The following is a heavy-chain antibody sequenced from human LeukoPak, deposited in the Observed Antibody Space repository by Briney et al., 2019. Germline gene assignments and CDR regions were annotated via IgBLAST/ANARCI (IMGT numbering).Heavy chain of an antibody. V-gene: IGHV3-7*01. D-gene: IGHD1-26*01. CDR3: ARAPGSYYDY. Sequence: PGGSLRLSCAASGFTFSSYGMHWVRQAPGKGLEWVASMKGDGSEKYYVDSVKGRFSISRDNTKNSLYLQVNSLRDEDAAVYYCARAPGSYYDYWGQGTLIIVSS. CDR1: GFTFSSYG. J-gene: IGHJ4*02. CDR2: MKGDGSEK.